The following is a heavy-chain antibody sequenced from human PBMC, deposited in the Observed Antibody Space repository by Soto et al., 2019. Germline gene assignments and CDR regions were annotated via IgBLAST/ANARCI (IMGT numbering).Heavy chain of an antibody. CDR2: IRGSGGST. CDR3: ANDPIAAIGVGDY. Sequence: EVQLLESGGGLVQPGGFLRLSCAASGFTFSSYAMSWVRQAPGKGLEWVSAIRGSGGSTYYADSVKGRFTISRDNSKNTLYLQMNSLRAEDTAVYYCANDPIAAIGVGDYWGQGTLVTVSS. V-gene: IGHV3-23*01. J-gene: IGHJ4*02. CDR1: GFTFSSYA. D-gene: IGHD2-2*02.